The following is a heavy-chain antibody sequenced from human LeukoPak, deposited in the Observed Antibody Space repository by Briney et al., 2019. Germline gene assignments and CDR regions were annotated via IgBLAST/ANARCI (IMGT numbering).Heavy chain of an antibody. Sequence: ASVKVSCKASGYTFTGYYMHWVRQAPGQGLEWMGWINPNSGGTNHAQKFQGRVTMTRDTSISTAYMELSRLRSDDTAVYYCARGFPSYYDSSGYFDYWGQGTLVTVSS. CDR3: ARGFPSYYDSSGYFDY. J-gene: IGHJ4*02. CDR2: INPNSGGT. CDR1: GYTFTGYY. V-gene: IGHV1-2*02. D-gene: IGHD3-22*01.